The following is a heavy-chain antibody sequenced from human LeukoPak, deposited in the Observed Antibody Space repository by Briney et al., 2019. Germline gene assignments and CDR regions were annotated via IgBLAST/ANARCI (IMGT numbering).Heavy chain of an antibody. CDR2: INSDGSST. V-gene: IGHV3-74*01. CDR1: GFTFSSYW. Sequence: GGSLRLSCAASGFTFSSYWMHWVRQAPGKGLVWDSRINSDGSSTSYADSVKGRFTISRDNAKNTLYLQMNSLRAEDTAVYYCARDERISGWYDNYYYGMDVWGQGTTVTVSS. D-gene: IGHD6-19*01. J-gene: IGHJ6*02. CDR3: ARDERISGWYDNYYYGMDV.